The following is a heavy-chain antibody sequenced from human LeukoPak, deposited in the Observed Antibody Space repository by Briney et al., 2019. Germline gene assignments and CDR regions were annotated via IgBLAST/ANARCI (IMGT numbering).Heavy chain of an antibody. CDR1: GYSFTNYW. CDR3: ASYRDGYNSGAFDY. D-gene: IGHD5-24*01. Sequence: GESLKISCKGSGYSFTNYWLGWVRQVPGKGLEWMGIIYPGDSDTRYSPSFQGQVTISADKSISTAYLQWSSLKASDTAMYYCASYRDGYNSGAFDYWGQGTLVTVSS. CDR2: IYPGDSDT. V-gene: IGHV5-51*01. J-gene: IGHJ4*02.